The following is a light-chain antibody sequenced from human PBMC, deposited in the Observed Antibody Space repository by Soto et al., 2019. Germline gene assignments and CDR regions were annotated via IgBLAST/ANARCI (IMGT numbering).Light chain of an antibody. Sequence: DIQMTQSPSSVSASVGDRVTITCRASQAISTWLAWYQQKPGKAPKLLIYAASNLQTGVPSRFSGSGSGTDFTLTFSSLQPEDFATYYCQQDNSFPRTFGQGTKVEIK. J-gene: IGKJ1*01. CDR2: AAS. V-gene: IGKV1D-12*01. CDR1: QAISTW. CDR3: QQDNSFPRT.